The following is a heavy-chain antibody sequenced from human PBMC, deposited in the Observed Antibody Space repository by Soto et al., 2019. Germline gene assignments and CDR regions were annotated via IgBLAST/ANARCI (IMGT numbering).Heavy chain of an antibody. J-gene: IGHJ6*02. CDR2: IYPGDSDT. CDR1: GYSFTSYW. Sequence: GESLKISCKGSGYSFTSYWIGWVRQMPGKGLEWMGIIYPGDSDTRYSPSFQGQVTISADKSISTAYLQWSSLKASDTAMYYCARHKMYSSSSTDYYYGMDVWGQGTTVTVSS. V-gene: IGHV5-51*01. D-gene: IGHD6-6*01. CDR3: ARHKMYSSSSTDYYYGMDV.